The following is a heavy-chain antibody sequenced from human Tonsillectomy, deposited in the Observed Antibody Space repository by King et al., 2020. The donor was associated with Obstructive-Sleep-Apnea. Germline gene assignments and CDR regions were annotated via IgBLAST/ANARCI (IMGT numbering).Heavy chain of an antibody. CDR2: VYYSGTA. J-gene: IGHJ6*02. D-gene: IGHD3-9*01. Sequence: QLQESGPGLVKPSETLSLACTVSGGSISTYCWSWIRQPPGKGLEWIGYVYYSGTANYNPSLKSRVTISVDTSKNQFYLKLSSLSAADTAVYHCARDLTEAPYYAMDRWGQGTTVTVSS. V-gene: IGHV4-59*01. CDR3: ARDLTEAPYYAMDR. CDR1: GGSISTYC.